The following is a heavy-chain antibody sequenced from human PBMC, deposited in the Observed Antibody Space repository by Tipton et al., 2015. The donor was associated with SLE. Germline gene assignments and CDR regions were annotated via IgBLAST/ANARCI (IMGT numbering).Heavy chain of an antibody. CDR2: ISSSSSYT. D-gene: IGHD3-16*01. CDR3: ARGVVGGVSYFDY. J-gene: IGHJ4*02. CDR1: GSTFSDYY. Sequence: SLRLSCAASGSTFSDYYMSWIRQAPGKGLEWVSYISSSSSYTNYADSVKGRFTISRDNAKNSLYLQMNSLRAEDTAVYYCARGVVGGVSYFDYWGQGTLVTVSS. V-gene: IGHV3-11*06.